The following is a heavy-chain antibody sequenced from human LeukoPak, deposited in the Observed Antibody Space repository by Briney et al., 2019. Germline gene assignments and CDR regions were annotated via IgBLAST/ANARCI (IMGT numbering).Heavy chain of an antibody. CDR2: IYYSGST. CDR3: ARDTYSSSWYGDYYYYYMDV. D-gene: IGHD6-13*01. Sequence: SETLSLTCTVSGGSISSYYWSWIRQPPGKGLEWIGYIYYSGSTNYSPSLKSRVTISVDTSKNQFSLKLSSVTAADTAVYYCARDTYSSSWYGDYYYYYMDVWGKGTTVTVSS. CDR1: GGSISSYY. J-gene: IGHJ6*03. V-gene: IGHV4-59*01.